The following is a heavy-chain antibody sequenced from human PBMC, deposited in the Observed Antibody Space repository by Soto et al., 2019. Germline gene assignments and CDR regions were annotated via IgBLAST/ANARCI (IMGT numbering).Heavy chain of an antibody. CDR3: ANREDIVVVPAARVLVH. D-gene: IGHD2-2*01. V-gene: IGHV3-23*01. J-gene: IGHJ4*02. Sequence: GGSLRLSCAASGFTFSSYAMSWVRQAPGKGLEWVSAISGSGGSTYYADSVKGRFTISRDNSKNTLYLQMNSLRAEDTAVYYCANREDIVVVPAARVLVHWGQGTLVTVSS. CDR1: GFTFSSYA. CDR2: ISGSGGST.